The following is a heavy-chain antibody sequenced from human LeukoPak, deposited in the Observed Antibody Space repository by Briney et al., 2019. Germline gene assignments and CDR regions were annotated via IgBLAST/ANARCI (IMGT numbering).Heavy chain of an antibody. CDR2: IYYSGST. J-gene: IGHJ4*02. V-gene: IGHV4-30-4*01. D-gene: IGHD1-20*01. CDR3: ARHLSITGTTGFDY. CDR1: GGSISSGDYY. Sequence: SETLSLTCAVSGGSISSGDYYWSWIRQPPGKGLEWIGYIYYSGSTYYNPSLKSRVTISVDTSKNQFSLKLSSVTAADTAVYYCARHLSITGTTGFDYWGQGTLVTVSS.